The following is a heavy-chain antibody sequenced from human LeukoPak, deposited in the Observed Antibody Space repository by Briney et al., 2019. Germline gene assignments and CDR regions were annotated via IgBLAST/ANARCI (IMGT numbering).Heavy chain of an antibody. CDR2: INHSGST. V-gene: IGHV4-34*01. J-gene: IGHJ2*01. Sequence: SETLSLTCAVYGGSFSGYYWSWIRQPPGKGLEWIGEINHSGSTNYNPSLKSRVTISVDTSKNQFSLKLSSVTAADRAVYYCARGKVVVAARCSGGSCYSHWYFDLWGRGTLVTVSS. CDR3: ARGKVVVAARCSGGSCYSHWYFDL. D-gene: IGHD2-15*01. CDR1: GGSFSGYY.